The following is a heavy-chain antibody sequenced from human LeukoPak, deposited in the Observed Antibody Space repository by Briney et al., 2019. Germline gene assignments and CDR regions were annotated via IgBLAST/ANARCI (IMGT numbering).Heavy chain of an antibody. D-gene: IGHD5-18*01. J-gene: IGHJ4*02. Sequence: GGSLRLSCAGSGFTFSNSAIHWVRLAPGKGLEWVALISHDGANKYFSHSVDGRFTVSRLNFQNTAYLQMSNLRPEDTAIYYCASEDVDTGDFWGQGTLVTVSS. CDR2: ISHDGANK. V-gene: IGHV3-30*04. CDR3: ASEDVDTGDF. CDR1: GFTFSNSA.